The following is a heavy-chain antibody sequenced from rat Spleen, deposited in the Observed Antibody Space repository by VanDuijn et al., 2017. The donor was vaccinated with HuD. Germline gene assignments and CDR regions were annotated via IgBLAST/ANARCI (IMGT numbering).Heavy chain of an antibody. J-gene: IGHJ2*01. V-gene: IGHV5-31*01. CDR1: GFTFSIYW. CDR2: ITNTGDST. CDR3: ARRGDEYSDPYYFDY. Sequence: EVQLVESGGGLVQPGRSLKLSCVASGFTFSIYWMTWIRQAPGKGLEWVASITNTGDSTYYGDSVKGRFTISRDNAKSTLYLQMNSLRSEDTATYYCARRGDEYSDPYYFDYWGQGVMVTVSS. D-gene: IGHD1-11*01.